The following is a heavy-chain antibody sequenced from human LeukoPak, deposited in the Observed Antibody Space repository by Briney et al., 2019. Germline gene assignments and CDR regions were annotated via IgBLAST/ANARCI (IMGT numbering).Heavy chain of an antibody. V-gene: IGHV1-24*01. Sequence: ASVRVSCQIAGKSLLDLSMYWVRQAPGEGLEWMGGSDPDDGETTYAQKFQGRVTMTEDTSTDTVYLELSNLRSDDTALYYCAADTQKTPVPATDHWGQGTLVTVSS. CDR1: GKSLLDLS. CDR3: AADTQKTPVPATDH. D-gene: IGHD6-19*01. CDR2: SDPDDGET. J-gene: IGHJ4*02.